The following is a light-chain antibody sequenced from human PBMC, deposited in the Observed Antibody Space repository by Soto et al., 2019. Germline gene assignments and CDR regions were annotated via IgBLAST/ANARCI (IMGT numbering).Light chain of an antibody. CDR3: SSYSSTSSSTLVV. V-gene: IGLV2-14*01. Sequence: QSVLTQPASVSGSPGQSITISCTGNSRDIGGYNYVSWYQQHPGKVPKLMIYEVSNRPSGVSNRFSGSKSGNTASLTISGLQAEDEADYYCSSYSSTSSSTLVVFGTGTKV. J-gene: IGLJ1*01. CDR1: SRDIGGYNY. CDR2: EVS.